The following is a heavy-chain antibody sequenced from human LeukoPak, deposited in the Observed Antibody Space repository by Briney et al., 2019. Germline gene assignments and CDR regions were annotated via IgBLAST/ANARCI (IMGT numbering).Heavy chain of an antibody. CDR2: FDPEDGET. J-gene: IGHJ5*02. V-gene: IGHV1-24*01. CDR3: ARDAEFFGVVRNWFDP. D-gene: IGHD3-3*01. Sequence: AASVKVSCKVSGYTLTELSMHWVRQAPGKGLEWMGGFDPEDGETIYAQKFQGRVTMTEDTSTDTAYMELSSLRSEDTAVYYCARDAEFFGVVRNWFDPWGQGTLVTVSS. CDR1: GYTLTELS.